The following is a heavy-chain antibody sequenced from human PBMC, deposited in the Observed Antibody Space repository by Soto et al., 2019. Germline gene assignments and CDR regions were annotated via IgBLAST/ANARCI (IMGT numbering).Heavy chain of an antibody. D-gene: IGHD4-17*01. CDR2: ISHSGST. Sequence: QVQLQESGPGLVKPSGTLSLTCAVSGGSISGGKWWSWVRQPPGKGLEWIGEISHSGSTGYNPSLQSRVTLSVDTSKNQFPLKVNSVTAADTAVYYCTRNGDWNFDYWGQGALVTVSS. CDR3: TRNGDWNFDY. CDR1: GGSISGGKW. J-gene: IGHJ4*02. V-gene: IGHV4-4*02.